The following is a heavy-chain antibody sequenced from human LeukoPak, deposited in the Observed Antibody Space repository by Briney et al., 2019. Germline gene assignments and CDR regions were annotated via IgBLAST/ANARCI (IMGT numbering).Heavy chain of an antibody. CDR3: ARFGYGSWFDS. V-gene: IGHV3-48*03. CDR1: GFTFSSYE. D-gene: IGHD3-10*01. Sequence: PGGSLRLSCAASGFTFSSYEMNWVRQAPGKGLEWVSYISSSGSTIYYADSVKGRFTISRDNAKNSLYLQMNSLRAEDTAVYYCARFGYGSWFDSWGQGTLVTVSS. CDR2: ISSSGSTI. J-gene: IGHJ5*01.